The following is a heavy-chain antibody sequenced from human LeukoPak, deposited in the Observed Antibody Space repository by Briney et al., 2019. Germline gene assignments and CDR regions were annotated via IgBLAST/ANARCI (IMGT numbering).Heavy chain of an antibody. CDR1: GYTLTELS. V-gene: IGHV1-24*01. J-gene: IGHJ4*02. CDR3: ATFRVPRSYFRRPQGQFDY. CDR2: FDPEDGEI. D-gene: IGHD1-26*01. Sequence: GASVKVSCKVSGYTLTELSMHWVRQAPGKGLEWMGGFDPEDGEIIYAQKFQGRVTMTEDTSTDTAYMELSSLRSEDTAVYYCATFRVPRSYFRRPQGQFDYWGQGTLVTVSS.